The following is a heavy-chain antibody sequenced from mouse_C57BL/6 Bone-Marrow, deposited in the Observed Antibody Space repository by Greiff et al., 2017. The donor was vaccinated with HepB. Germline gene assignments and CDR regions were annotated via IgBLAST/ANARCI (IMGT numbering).Heavy chain of an antibody. J-gene: IGHJ4*01. CDR2: IRSKSNNYAT. CDR1: GFSFNTYA. CDR3: VSTDDYDGDYYAMDY. Sequence: EVQRVESGGGLVQPKGSLKLSCAASGFSFNTYAMNWVRQAPGKGLEWVARIRSKSNNYATYYADSVKDRFTISRDDSESMLYLQMNNLKTEDTAMYYCVSTDDYDGDYYAMDYWGQGTSVTVSS. D-gene: IGHD2-4*01. V-gene: IGHV10-1*01.